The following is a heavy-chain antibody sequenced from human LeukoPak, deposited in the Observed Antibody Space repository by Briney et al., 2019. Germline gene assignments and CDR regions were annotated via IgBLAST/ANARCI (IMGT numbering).Heavy chain of an antibody. CDR3: AKDLLGYCSGGSCYSSAY. Sequence: GGSLRLSCAASGFTFSSYAMSWVRQAPGKGLEWVSSISGGGGSTYYADSVKGRFTISRDNSKNTLYLQTDSLRAEDTAVYYCAKDLLGYCSGGSCYSSAYWGHGTLVTVSS. CDR1: GFTFSSYA. CDR2: ISGGGGST. J-gene: IGHJ4*01. V-gene: IGHV3-23*01. D-gene: IGHD2-15*01.